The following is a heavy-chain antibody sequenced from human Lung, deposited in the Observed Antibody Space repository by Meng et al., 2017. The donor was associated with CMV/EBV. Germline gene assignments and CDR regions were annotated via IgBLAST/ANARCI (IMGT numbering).Heavy chain of an antibody. CDR2: FYYGGST. CDR3: ARSGPCNGGICYSGNFDS. D-gene: IGHD2-15*01. CDR1: RASISTYY. V-gene: IGHV4-59*01. Sequence: SXTLSLXCTVSRASISTYYWSWIRQPPGKGLEWIGYFYYGGSTNYNPSLKSRVTILVDASKNQFSLKLSSVTAADTAIYYCARSGPCNGGICYSGNFDSWGQGTLVTVSS. J-gene: IGHJ5*01.